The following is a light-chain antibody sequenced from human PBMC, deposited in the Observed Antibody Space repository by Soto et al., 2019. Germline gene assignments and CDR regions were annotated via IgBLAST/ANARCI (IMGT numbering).Light chain of an antibody. CDR1: QSVSSN. J-gene: IGKJ1*01. CDR2: GAS. CDR3: QQYNNWPRT. Sequence: EIVMTQSPATLSVSPGERATLSCRPSQSVSSNLAWYQQKPGQAPRLLIYGASTRATGIPARFSGSGSGTEFTLIIISLQSEDFAVYYCQQYNNWPRTFGQGTKV. V-gene: IGKV3-15*01.